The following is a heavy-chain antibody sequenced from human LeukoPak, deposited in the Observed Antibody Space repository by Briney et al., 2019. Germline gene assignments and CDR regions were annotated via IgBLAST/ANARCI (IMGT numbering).Heavy chain of an antibody. Sequence: PGGSLRLSCAASGFTFSSYGMHWVRQAPGKGLEWVAVISYDGSNKCYADSVKGRFTISRDNSKNTLYLQMNSLRAEDTAVCYCAKGRYSSSWFQFDYWGQGTLVTVSS. CDR2: ISYDGSNK. D-gene: IGHD6-13*01. CDR3: AKGRYSSSWFQFDY. CDR1: GFTFSSYG. V-gene: IGHV3-30*18. J-gene: IGHJ4*02.